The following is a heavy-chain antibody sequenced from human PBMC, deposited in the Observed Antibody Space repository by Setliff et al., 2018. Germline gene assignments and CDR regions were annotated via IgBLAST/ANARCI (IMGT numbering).Heavy chain of an antibody. D-gene: IGHD1-26*01. CDR1: GYTFTGYY. CDR2: INPNSGGT. Sequence: ASVKVSCRASGYTFTGYYMHWVRQAPGQGLEWMGWINPNSGGTNYAQKFQGRVTMTRDTSISTAYMELSRLRSDDTAVYYCARDRMISGSNWFDPWGQRTLVTVSS. CDR3: ARDRMISGSNWFDP. V-gene: IGHV1-2*02. J-gene: IGHJ5*02.